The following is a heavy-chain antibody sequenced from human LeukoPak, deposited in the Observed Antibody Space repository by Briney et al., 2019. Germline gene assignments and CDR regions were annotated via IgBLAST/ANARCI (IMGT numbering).Heavy chain of an antibody. V-gene: IGHV3-23*01. Sequence: GGSLRLSCAASGFTFSSSAMSWVRQAPGKGLEWVSVISESGVYTQFADSVKGRFTISRDNSKSTLYLQLNSLRAEDTAVYHCTKHGVTSLFYFDFWGRGTLVTVSS. D-gene: IGHD2-21*02. CDR1: GFTFSSSA. CDR3: TKHGVTSLFYFDF. CDR2: ISESGVYT. J-gene: IGHJ2*01.